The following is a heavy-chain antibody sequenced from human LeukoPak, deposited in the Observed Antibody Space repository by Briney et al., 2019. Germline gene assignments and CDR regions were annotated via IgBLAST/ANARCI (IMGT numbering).Heavy chain of an antibody. CDR3: IRGSSSY. CDR2: IDPDGSDI. CDR1: GLTISKSW. J-gene: IGHJ4*02. Sequence: GGSLRLSCAVSGLTISKSWMSWVRQAPGKGLEWVANIDPDGSDIYYVDSVKGRFTVSRDNAKNSLYLQMNSLRVEDTGTYYCIRGSSSYWGQGTLVTVPS. V-gene: IGHV3-7*04.